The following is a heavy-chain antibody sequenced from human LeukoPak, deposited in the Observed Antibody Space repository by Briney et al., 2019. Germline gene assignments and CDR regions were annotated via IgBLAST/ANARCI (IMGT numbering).Heavy chain of an antibody. J-gene: IGHJ5*02. Sequence: GGSLRLSCAASGLTFSSYWMHWVRQVPGKGLVWVSRINSDGSGTIYADSVKGRFTISRDNAKNSLYLQMNSLRAEDTAVYYCAGQSRLGYCSGGSCYSQPFDPWGQGTLVTVSS. CDR3: AGQSRLGYCSGGSCYSQPFDP. CDR2: INSDGSGT. V-gene: IGHV3-74*01. D-gene: IGHD2-15*01. CDR1: GLTFSSYW.